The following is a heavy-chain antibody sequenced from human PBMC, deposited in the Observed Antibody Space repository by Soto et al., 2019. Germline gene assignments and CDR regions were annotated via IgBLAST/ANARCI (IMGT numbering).Heavy chain of an antibody. D-gene: IGHD2-15*01. CDR2: IYYSGSP. Sequence: QVQLQESGPGLVKPSETLSLTCSVSGGSISGNYWGWIRQPPGKGLEWIGYIYYSGSPSYNPSLRSPLTRPVDTSKNQFSPKLTSVTAADTAVYYCARYLGVSGGNDYWGQGTLVTVSS. J-gene: IGHJ4*02. CDR1: GGSISGNY. CDR3: ARYLGVSGGNDY. V-gene: IGHV4-59*08.